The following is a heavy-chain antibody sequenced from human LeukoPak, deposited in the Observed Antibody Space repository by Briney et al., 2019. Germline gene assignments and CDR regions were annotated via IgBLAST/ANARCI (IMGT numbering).Heavy chain of an antibody. V-gene: IGHV1-46*01. J-gene: IGHJ4*02. D-gene: IGHD6-19*01. Sequence: ASVKVSCKASGYTFTSYYMHWVRQAPGRGLEWMGIINPSGGSTSYAQKFQGRVTMTRDTSTSTVDMELSSLRSEDTAVYYCARDSSFGIAVAGRGLDYWGQGTLVTVSS. CDR1: GYTFTSYY. CDR3: ARDSSFGIAVAGRGLDY. CDR2: INPSGGST.